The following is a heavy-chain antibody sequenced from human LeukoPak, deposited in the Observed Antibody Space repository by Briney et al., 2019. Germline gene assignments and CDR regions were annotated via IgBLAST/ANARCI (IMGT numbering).Heavy chain of an antibody. CDR2: ITPNSGGI. CDR1: GYTFTGYY. J-gene: IGHJ6*04. V-gene: IGHV1-2*04. Sequence: GASLKVSCTTSGYTFTGYYMHWVRQAPGQGLEWMGWITPNSGGINYAQKFQGWVTMTRDTSISTAYMELSRLRSDDTAVYYCAREAIVATEAHYYYGMDVWGKGTTVTVSS. CDR3: AREAIVATEAHYYYGMDV. D-gene: IGHD5-12*01.